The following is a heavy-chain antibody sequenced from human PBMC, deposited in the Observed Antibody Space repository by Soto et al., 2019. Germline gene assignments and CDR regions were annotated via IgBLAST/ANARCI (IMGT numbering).Heavy chain of an antibody. J-gene: IGHJ4*02. CDR1: GFSLSTSGVG. D-gene: IGHD6-13*01. CDR3: ANGPYSSSKTIDY. CDR2: IYWNDDK. Sequence: GSCTSVVNPPQTLTLTCSFSGFSLSTSGVGVGWIRQPPGKALEWLALIYWNDDKRYSPSLKSRLTITKDTSKNQEVLTMTNMDPVDTATYSCANGPYSSSKTIDYWGQGTLVTVSS. V-gene: IGHV2-5*01.